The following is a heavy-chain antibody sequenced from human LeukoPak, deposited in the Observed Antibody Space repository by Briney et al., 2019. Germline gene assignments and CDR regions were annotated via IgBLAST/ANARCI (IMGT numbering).Heavy chain of an antibody. CDR3: ARAERNAFDI. Sequence: SETLSLTCTVSGGSISSGDYYWSWIRQPPGKGLEWIGYIYYSGSTYYNPSLKSRFTISVDTSKNQFSLKLSSVTAADTAVYYCARAERNAFDIGGQGTMVTVSS. CDR1: GGSISSGDYY. V-gene: IGHV4-30-4*08. CDR2: IYYSGST. D-gene: IGHD1-1*01. J-gene: IGHJ3*02.